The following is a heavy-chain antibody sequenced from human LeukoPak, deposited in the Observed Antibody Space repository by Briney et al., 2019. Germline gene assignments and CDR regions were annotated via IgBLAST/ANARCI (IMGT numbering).Heavy chain of an antibody. CDR1: GYTPTELS. V-gene: IGHV1-24*01. Sequence: ASVKVSCKVSGYTPTELSMHWVRQAPGKGLEWMGGFDPEDGETIYAQKFQGRVTMTEDTSTDTAYMELSSLRSEDTAVYYCATFRYCSGGSCPRGYYYYMDVWGKGTTVTVSS. J-gene: IGHJ6*03. CDR3: ATFRYCSGGSCPRGYYYYMDV. CDR2: FDPEDGET. D-gene: IGHD2-15*01.